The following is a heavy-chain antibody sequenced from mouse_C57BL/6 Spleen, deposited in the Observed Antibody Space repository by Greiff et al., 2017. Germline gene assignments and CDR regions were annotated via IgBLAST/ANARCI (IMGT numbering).Heavy chain of an antibody. CDR3: ARRGYGSSSYYFDY. CDR1: GYTFTDYY. D-gene: IGHD1-1*01. CDR2: IYPGSGNT. V-gene: IGHV1-76*01. J-gene: IGHJ2*01. Sequence: VKLQESGAELVRPGASVKLSCKASGYTFTDYYINWVKQRPGQGLEWIARIYPGSGNTYYNEKFKGKATLTAEKSSSTAYMQLSSLTSEDSAVYFGARRGYGSSSYYFDYWGQGTTLTVSS.